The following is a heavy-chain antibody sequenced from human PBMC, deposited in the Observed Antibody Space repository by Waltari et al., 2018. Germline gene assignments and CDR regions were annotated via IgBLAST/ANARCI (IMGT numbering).Heavy chain of an antibody. J-gene: IGHJ4*02. V-gene: IGHV4-39*07. CDR1: GGSISSSSYT. CDR2: IYYSGST. D-gene: IGHD6-13*01. Sequence: QLQLQESGPGLVKPSENLSLTCTVAGGSISSSSYTWGWIRQPPGKGLEWIGSIYYSGSTYYNPSLKSRVTISVDTSKNQFSLKLSSVTAADTAVYYCARVGIAAAAADYWGQGTLVTVSS. CDR3: ARVGIAAAAADY.